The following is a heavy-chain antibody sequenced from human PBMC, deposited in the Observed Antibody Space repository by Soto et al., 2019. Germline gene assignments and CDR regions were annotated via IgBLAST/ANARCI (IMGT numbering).Heavy chain of an antibody. J-gene: IGHJ5*02. CDR2: IIPIFGTA. Sequence: SVKVSCKASGGTFSSYAISWVRQAPGQGLEWMGGIIPIFGTANYAQKFQGRVTITADKSTSTAYMELSSLRSEDTAVYYCERDERRWYGNWFDTWGQGTLVTVSS. D-gene: IGHD3-10*01. CDR3: ERDERRWYGNWFDT. V-gene: IGHV1-69*06. CDR1: GGTFSSYA.